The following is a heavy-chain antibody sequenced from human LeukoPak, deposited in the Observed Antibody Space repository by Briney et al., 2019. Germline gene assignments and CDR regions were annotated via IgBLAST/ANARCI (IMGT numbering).Heavy chain of an antibody. CDR1: GFTFSNFW. V-gene: IGHV3-74*01. J-gene: IGHJ5*02. CDR2: ISADGSDA. Sequence: GGSLRLSCAASGFTFSNFWMHWVRQASGKGLVWVSRISADGSDAVYADSVKGRFTISRDNAKNTVHLQMNNLRAEDTAVYYCARDRPHNWFDPWGQGTLVTVFS. CDR3: ARDRPHNWFDP.